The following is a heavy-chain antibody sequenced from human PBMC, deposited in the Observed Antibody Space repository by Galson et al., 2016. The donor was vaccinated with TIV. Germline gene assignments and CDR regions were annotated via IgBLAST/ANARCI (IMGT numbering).Heavy chain of an antibody. V-gene: IGHV1-46*01. CDR1: GNTFTNYY. D-gene: IGHD3-10*01. CDR2: INTKGDYS. CDR3: ATERPGEEVDGWGD. Sequence: SVKVPCKAYGNTFTNYYMNWIRQAPGQGLEWMGIINTKGDYSTYAQKFQGRVTMTRDTSTSTVSMELRNLRSEDTAVYYCATERPGEEVDGWGDWGQGTLVIVSS. J-gene: IGHJ4*02.